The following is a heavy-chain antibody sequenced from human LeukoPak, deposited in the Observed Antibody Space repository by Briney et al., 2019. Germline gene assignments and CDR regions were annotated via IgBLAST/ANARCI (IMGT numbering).Heavy chain of an antibody. Sequence: GGSLRLSCAASGFTFSSYAMSWVRQAPGKGLEWVSAISGSGGSTYYADSVKGRFTISRDNSKNTLYLQMNSLRAEDTAVYYCAKGGVNYDFWSGYDDAFDIWGQGTMVTVSS. CDR1: GFTFSSYA. D-gene: IGHD3-3*01. V-gene: IGHV3-23*01. J-gene: IGHJ3*02. CDR2: ISGSGGST. CDR3: AKGGVNYDFWSGYDDAFDI.